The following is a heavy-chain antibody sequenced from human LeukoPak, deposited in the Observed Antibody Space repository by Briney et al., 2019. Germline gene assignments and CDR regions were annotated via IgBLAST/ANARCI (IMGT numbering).Heavy chain of an antibody. Sequence: SETLSLTCAVSGDPDSSGSYSWNWIRQPPGKGLEWIGYIYHSGSTYYNPSLKSRATISVDTSKNQFSLKLSSVTAADTAVYYCAREGETGLFDYWGQGTLVTVSS. D-gene: IGHD7-27*01. J-gene: IGHJ4*02. CDR3: AREGETGLFDY. CDR1: GDPDSSGSYS. V-gene: IGHV4-30-2*01. CDR2: IYHSGST.